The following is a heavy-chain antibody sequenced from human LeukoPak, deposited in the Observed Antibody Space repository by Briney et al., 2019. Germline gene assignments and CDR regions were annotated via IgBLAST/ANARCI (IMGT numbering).Heavy chain of an antibody. D-gene: IGHD3-22*01. CDR1: GYPFTISY. CDR2: IYPSGGTT. CDR3: ARESMIARERKFDY. Sequence: ASVKLSCKASGYPFTISYMHWVRQAPGQGLEWVGIIYPSGGTTNYAQKFQDRVTMTRDTSTSTVYMELSSLRTEDTAVYYCARESMIARERKFDYWGQGTLVTVSS. V-gene: IGHV1-46*01. J-gene: IGHJ4*02.